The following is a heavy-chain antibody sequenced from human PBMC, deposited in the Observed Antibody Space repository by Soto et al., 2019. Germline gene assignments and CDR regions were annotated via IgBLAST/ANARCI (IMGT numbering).Heavy chain of an antibody. CDR3: ARENHNGDWGY. Sequence: SETLSLTCAVYGGSFSGYYWSWIRQPPGKGLEWIGEINHSGSTNYNPSLKSRVTISVDNAKNTLYLQMNSLRAEDTAVYYCARENHNGDWGYWGQGTLVTVSS. V-gene: IGHV4-34*01. D-gene: IGHD3-16*01. J-gene: IGHJ4*02. CDR1: GGSFSGYY. CDR2: INHSGST.